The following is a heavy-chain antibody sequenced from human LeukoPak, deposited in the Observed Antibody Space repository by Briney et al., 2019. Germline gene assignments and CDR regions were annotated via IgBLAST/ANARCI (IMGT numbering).Heavy chain of an antibody. CDR3: ARGIAAAGNFRNYYYYMDV. D-gene: IGHD6-13*01. J-gene: IGHJ6*03. Sequence: SVKVSCKASGGTFSSYAISWVRQAPGQGLECMGGIIPIFGTANYAQKFQGRVTITADKSTSTAYMELSSLRSEDTAVYYCARGIAAAGNFRNYYYYMDVWGKGTTVTVSS. V-gene: IGHV1-69*06. CDR2: IIPIFGTA. CDR1: GGTFSSYA.